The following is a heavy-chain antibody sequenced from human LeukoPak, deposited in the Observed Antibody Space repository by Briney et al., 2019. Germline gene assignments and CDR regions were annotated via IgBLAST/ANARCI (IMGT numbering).Heavy chain of an antibody. CDR2: INWNSDSI. J-gene: IGHJ5*02. CDR3: AKEGQWHAVGWFDP. Sequence: PGGSLRLSCAVSGFTFDDYAMHWVRQVPGKGLEWVSGINWNSDSIGYADSVKGRFTTSRDNAKNSLYLQMNSLRAEDTAVYYCAKEGQWHAVGWFDPWGQGTLVTVSS. V-gene: IGHV3-9*01. D-gene: IGHD6-19*01. CDR1: GFTFDDYA.